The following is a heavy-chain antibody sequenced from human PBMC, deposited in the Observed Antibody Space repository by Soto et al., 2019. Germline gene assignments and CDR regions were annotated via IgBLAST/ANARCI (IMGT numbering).Heavy chain of an antibody. CDR2: ISSSSSYI. D-gene: IGHD6-19*01. Sequence: EVQLVESGGGLVKPGGSLRLSCVASGFTCSSYSMNWVRQAPGKGLEWVSSISSSSSYIYFADAVRGRFTISRDNAKNSVYLQMNSLRAEDTAVYYCAREAEGIVVSRNFDLWGQGTLVTVSS. CDR1: GFTCSSYS. V-gene: IGHV3-21*01. J-gene: IGHJ5*02. CDR3: AREAEGIVVSRNFDL.